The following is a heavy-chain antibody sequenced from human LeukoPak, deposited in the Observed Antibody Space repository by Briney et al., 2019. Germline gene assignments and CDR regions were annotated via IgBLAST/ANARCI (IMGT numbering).Heavy chain of an antibody. J-gene: IGHJ4*02. CDR3: AKLAKYFYGAETFYFFEH. CDR2: INQDGTEK. D-gene: IGHD3-10*01. Sequence: GGSLRLSCAASGFSFTTYWMSWVRQAQGKGLEWVANINQDGTEKYYVDSVKGRFTIATDNGKNTLYLQMNSLRVEDTAVYYCAKLAKYFYGAETFYFFEHWGQGTPVTASS. V-gene: IGHV3-7*01. CDR1: GFSFTTYW.